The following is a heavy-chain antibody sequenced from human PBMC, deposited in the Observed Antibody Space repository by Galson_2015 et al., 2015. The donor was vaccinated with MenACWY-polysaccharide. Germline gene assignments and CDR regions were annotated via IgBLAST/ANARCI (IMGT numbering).Heavy chain of an antibody. CDR3: ARDYYGSGFYFDY. J-gene: IGHJ4*02. V-gene: IGHV4-61*02. Sequence: TLSLTCTVSGGSISSGSYYWSWIRQPAGKGLEWIGRIYTRGSTNYNPSLKSRVTISVDTSKNQFSLKLSSLTAADTAVYYCARDYYGSGFYFDYWGQGTLVTVSS. CDR2: IYTRGST. D-gene: IGHD3-10*01. CDR1: GGSISSGSYY.